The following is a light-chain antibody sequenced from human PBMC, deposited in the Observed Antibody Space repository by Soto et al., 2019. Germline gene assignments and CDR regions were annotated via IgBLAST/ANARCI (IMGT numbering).Light chain of an antibody. J-gene: IGKJ4*02. CDR3: QKYNNAPPT. Sequence: DIQMTQSPSSLSTSVGDRVTITCRASQAISIYLAWYQQKPGKVPKLLIYAASTLDSGVPSRFSGSGSGTEFTLTISSLQPEEVATYYCQKYNNAPPTFGGGTKVEIK. V-gene: IGKV1-27*01. CDR2: AAS. CDR1: QAISIY.